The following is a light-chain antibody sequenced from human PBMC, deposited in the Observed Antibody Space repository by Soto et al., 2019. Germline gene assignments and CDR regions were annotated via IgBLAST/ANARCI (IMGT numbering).Light chain of an antibody. Sequence: EIVMTQSPATLSVSPGERATLSCRASQSVTTKLAWYQQKPGQAPRLLIYGASTRATGVAARFSGSGSGTEFTLTISSLQSEDFAVYYCQQYNNWPPLTFGGGTKVEIK. CDR2: GAS. J-gene: IGKJ4*01. V-gene: IGKV3-15*01. CDR3: QQYNNWPPLT. CDR1: QSVTTK.